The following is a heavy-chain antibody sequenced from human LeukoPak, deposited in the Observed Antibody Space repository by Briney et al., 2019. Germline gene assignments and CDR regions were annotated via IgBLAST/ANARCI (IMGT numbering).Heavy chain of an antibody. CDR3: ARGMASLWFGDGSIFDY. CDR1: GGTFSSYA. J-gene: IGHJ4*02. CDR2: IIPIFGTA. V-gene: IGHV1-69*13. D-gene: IGHD3-10*01. Sequence: SVRVSCKASGGTFSSYAISWVRQAPGQGLEWMGGIIPIFGTANYAQKFQGRVTITADESTSTAYMELSSLRSEDTAVYYCARGMASLWFGDGSIFDYWGQGTLVTVSS.